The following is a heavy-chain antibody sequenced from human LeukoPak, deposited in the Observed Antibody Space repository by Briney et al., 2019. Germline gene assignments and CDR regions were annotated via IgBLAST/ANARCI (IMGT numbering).Heavy chain of an antibody. J-gene: IGHJ6*02. CDR3: AIFSFYYYGMDV. D-gene: IGHD3-3*01. CDR2: IYYSGST. Sequence: PSETLSLTCTVSGGSISSSSYYWGWIRQPPGKGLEWIGSIYYSGSTYYNPSLKSRVTISVDTSKNQFSLKLSSVTAADTAVYYCAIFSFYYYGMDVWGQGTTVTVYS. CDR1: GGSISSSSYY. V-gene: IGHV4-39*01.